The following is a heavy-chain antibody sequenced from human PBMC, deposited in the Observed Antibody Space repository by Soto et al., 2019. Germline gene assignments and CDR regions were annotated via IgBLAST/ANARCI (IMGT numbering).Heavy chain of an antibody. V-gene: IGHV4-31*03. J-gene: IGHJ4*02. CDR1: GGSISSGGYY. Sequence: QVQLQESGPGLVKPSQTLSLTCTVSGGSISSGGYYWSWIRQHPGQGLEWIGYIYYSGSTYYNPSLKSRVTISVDTSKNQFSLKLSSVTAADTAVYYCAGRGAAANYFDYWGQGTLVTVSS. D-gene: IGHD6-13*01. CDR3: AGRGAAANYFDY. CDR2: IYYSGST.